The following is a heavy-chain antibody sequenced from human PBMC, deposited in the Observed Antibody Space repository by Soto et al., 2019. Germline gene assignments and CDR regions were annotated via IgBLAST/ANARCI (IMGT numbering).Heavy chain of an antibody. D-gene: IGHD2-15*01. CDR1: GGSVSSGSYY. J-gene: IGHJ4*02. V-gene: IGHV4-61*01. CDR2: IYYSGST. CDR3: ARSYLSHSRAATDFDY. Sequence: SETLSLTCTVSGGSVSSGSYYWSWIRQPPGKGLEWIGYIYYSGSTNYDPSLKSRVTISVDTSKNQFSLKLSSVTAADTAVYYCARSYLSHSRAATDFDYWGQGTLVTVSS.